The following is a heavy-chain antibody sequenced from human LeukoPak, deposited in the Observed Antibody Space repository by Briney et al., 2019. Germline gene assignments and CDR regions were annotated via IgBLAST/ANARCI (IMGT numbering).Heavy chain of an antibody. Sequence: GGSLRLSCAASGFTFTSYAMSWVRQTPGKGLDWVSSISGSGVTTYYADSVKGRFTISRDNSKNTLYLQMNSLRAGDTAIYFCAKDQLSTVTTSFDYWGQGTLVTVS. CDR1: GFTFTSYA. CDR3: AKDQLSTVTTSFDY. V-gene: IGHV3-23*01. J-gene: IGHJ4*02. CDR2: ISGSGVTT. D-gene: IGHD4-11*01.